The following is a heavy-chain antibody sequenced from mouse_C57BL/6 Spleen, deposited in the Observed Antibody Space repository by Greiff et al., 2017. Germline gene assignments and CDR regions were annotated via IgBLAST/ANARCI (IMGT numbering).Heavy chain of an antibody. CDR2: ISSGSSTI. CDR3: AYQLTGTFAY. V-gene: IGHV5-17*01. CDR1: GFTFSDYG. Sequence: EVKVVESGGGLVKPGGSLKLSCAASGFTFSDYGMHWVRQAPEKGLEWVAYISSGSSTIYYADTVKGRFTISRDNAKNTLFLQMTSLRSEDTAMYYCAYQLTGTFAYWGQGTLVTVSA. D-gene: IGHD4-1*01. J-gene: IGHJ3*01.